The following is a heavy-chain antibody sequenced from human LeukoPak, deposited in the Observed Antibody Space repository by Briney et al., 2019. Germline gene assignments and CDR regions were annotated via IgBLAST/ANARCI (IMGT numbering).Heavy chain of an antibody. D-gene: IGHD3-22*01. Sequence: PGGSLRLSCAASGFTFSRHAMGWVRQAPGKGLEWVSGISGSGGFTYYADSVKGRFTISRDNSKNTLYLQMNSLRAEDTAVYYCATAYYYDSRGYDPLDYWGQGTLVTVSS. CDR3: ATAYYYDSRGYDPLDY. CDR1: GFTFSRHA. J-gene: IGHJ4*02. V-gene: IGHV3-23*01. CDR2: ISGSGGFT.